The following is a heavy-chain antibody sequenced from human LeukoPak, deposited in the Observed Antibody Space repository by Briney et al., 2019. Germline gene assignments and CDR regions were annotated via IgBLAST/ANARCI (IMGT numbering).Heavy chain of an antibody. Sequence: SETLSLTCTVSGGSISSYYWCWIREPAGKGLERIGRIYTSGSTNYNASLKSRVSMSVDTSKNQFSLKLSSVTAADTAVFYCARENSGSYREFDYWGQGTLVTVSS. CDR1: GGSISSYY. CDR3: ARENSGSYREFDY. D-gene: IGHD1-26*01. CDR2: IYTSGST. J-gene: IGHJ4*02. V-gene: IGHV4-4*07.